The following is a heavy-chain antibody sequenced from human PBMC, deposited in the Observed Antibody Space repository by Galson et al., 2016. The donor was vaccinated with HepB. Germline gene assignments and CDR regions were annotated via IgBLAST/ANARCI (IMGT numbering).Heavy chain of an antibody. J-gene: IGHJ4*02. D-gene: IGHD3-16*01. CDR3: GKHGGFDY. CDR1: GFSFSNSG. CDR2: ITRGGDAT. V-gene: IGHV3-23*01. Sequence: SLRLSCAASGFSFSNSGMSWVRQAPGRGLEWVSGITRGGDATHYADFAKGRFTISRDNSKNTLYLYMNNLTAGDTAIYYCGKHGGFDYWGQGALVTVSS.